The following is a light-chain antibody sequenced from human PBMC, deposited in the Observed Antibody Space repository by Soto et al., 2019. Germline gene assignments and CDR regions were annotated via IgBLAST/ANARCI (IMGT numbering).Light chain of an antibody. CDR1: SSNIGSNY. CDR3: AAWDDSLGGWV. J-gene: IGLJ3*02. V-gene: IGLV1-47*01. Sequence: QSVLTQPPSASGTPGQRVTISCSGSSSNIGSNYVYWYQQLPGTAPKLLIYRNNQRPSGVPDRFSGSKSGTSASLAISGLRSEEEADYYWAAWDDSLGGWVFGGGTKLTVL. CDR2: RNN.